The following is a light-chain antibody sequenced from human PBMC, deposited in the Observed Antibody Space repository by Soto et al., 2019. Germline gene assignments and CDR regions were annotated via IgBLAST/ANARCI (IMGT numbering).Light chain of an antibody. V-gene: IGLV2-14*01. CDR3: SSYTSSSSLYV. Sequence: ALTQPSSVSCSPGQSITISCTGTSSDVGGYNYVSCYQHHPGKSPKLIIYEVSNRPSGVSNRFSGSKSGNTASLTISGLQAEDEADYYCSSYTSSSSLYVFGTGTKVTV. CDR2: EVS. J-gene: IGLJ1*01. CDR1: SSDVGGYNY.